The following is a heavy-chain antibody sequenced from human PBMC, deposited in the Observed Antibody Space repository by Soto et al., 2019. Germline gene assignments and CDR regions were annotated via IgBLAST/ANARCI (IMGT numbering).Heavy chain of an antibody. CDR3: AWAFDESSGYYGAWGY. CDR1: GGSISRGDYY. Sequence: QVQLQESGPGLLKPSQTLSLTCAVSGGSISRGDYYWSWIRQPPGKGLEWIGYIYYRGSTYYNPSLKSRRTISVDTSKKQRSLRLTSVTASDTAVYYCAWAFDESSGYYGAWGYWGQGTLVTVSS. CDR2: IYYRGST. J-gene: IGHJ4*02. V-gene: IGHV4-30-4*01. D-gene: IGHD3-22*01.